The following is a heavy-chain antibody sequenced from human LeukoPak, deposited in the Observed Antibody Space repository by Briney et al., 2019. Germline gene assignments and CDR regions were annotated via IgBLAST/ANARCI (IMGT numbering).Heavy chain of an antibody. D-gene: IGHD3-16*01. J-gene: IGHJ4*02. CDR2: INPSGDST. CDR1: GYTFTINH. Sequence: ASVRVSCKASGYTFTINHIHWVRQAPGQGLEWMGVINPSGDSTTYAQNFQGRVTMTRDTSTSTVYMELRSLRSEDTAIYYCAKLATSDTGETYWGQGTLVTVSS. V-gene: IGHV1-46*01. CDR3: AKLATSDTGETY.